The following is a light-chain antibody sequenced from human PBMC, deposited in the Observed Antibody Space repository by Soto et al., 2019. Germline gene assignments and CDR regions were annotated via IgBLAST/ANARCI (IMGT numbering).Light chain of an antibody. CDR3: QQLNGYLELT. CDR1: QNIRSR. J-gene: IGKJ4*01. CDR2: DAS. Sequence: DFQMPQSPSTLSASVGDRVTITCRASQNIRSRLAWFQQKPGKAPKLLIYDASTLQSGVPSRFSGSRSGTEFTLTISSLQPEDFATYYCQQLNGYLELTFGGGTKVDIK. V-gene: IGKV1-5*01.